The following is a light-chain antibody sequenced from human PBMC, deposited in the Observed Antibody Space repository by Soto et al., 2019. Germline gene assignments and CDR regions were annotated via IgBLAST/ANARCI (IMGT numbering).Light chain of an antibody. V-gene: IGKV1-6*02. Sequence: AIHMTQSPSSLSASVGDRVTMTCRASQDITNDLGWYRQKPGKAPKLIVNTTSTLQSGVPSRFSGSGSGTHFTLTISSLQPEDFATYFCLQDYTFPLTLGGGTKVDIK. CDR1: QDITND. J-gene: IGKJ4*01. CDR3: LQDYTFPLT. CDR2: TTS.